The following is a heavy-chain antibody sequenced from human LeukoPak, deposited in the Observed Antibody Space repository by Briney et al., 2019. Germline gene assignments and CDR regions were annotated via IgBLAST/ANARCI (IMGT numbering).Heavy chain of an antibody. D-gene: IGHD2-15*01. CDR3: ARGKYCSGGSCYQSPNNWFDP. CDR2: VNPNSGGT. Sequence: ASVKVSCKASGYTFTGYYMHWVRQAPGQGLEWMGRVNPNSGGTNYAQKFQGRVTMTRDTSISTAYMELSRLRSDDTAVYYYARGKYCSGGSCYQSPNNWFDPWGQGTLVTVSS. CDR1: GYTFTGYY. J-gene: IGHJ5*02. V-gene: IGHV1-2*06.